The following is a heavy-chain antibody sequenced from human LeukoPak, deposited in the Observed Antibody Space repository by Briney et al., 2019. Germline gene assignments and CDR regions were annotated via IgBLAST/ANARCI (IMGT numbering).Heavy chain of an antibody. CDR3: ARDGTYSNIYYYYYGMDV. J-gene: IGHJ6*02. V-gene: IGHV3-48*04. Sequence: PGGSLRLSCAASGFTFSSYSMNWVRQAPGKGLEWVSYISSSSSTIYYADSVKGRFTISRDNAKNSLYLQMNSLRAEDTAVYYCARDGTYSNIYYYYYGMDVWGQGTTVTVSS. CDR2: ISSSSSTI. CDR1: GFTFSSYS. D-gene: IGHD4-11*01.